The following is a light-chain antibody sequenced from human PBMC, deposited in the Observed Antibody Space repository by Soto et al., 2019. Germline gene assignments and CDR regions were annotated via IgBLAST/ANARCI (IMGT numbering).Light chain of an antibody. CDR1: KSLSSH. J-gene: IGKJ1*01. CDR2: AAS. Sequence: DIQLKKLLTSKSETAEQTLTLTSPARKSLSSHLNWYQQKPGKAPKRLIYAASSLQSGFPSRFSGSGSGTDFTLTISSLQPENFATYNRLQDYNYPWSFGQRTSGEIK. V-gene: IGKV1-39*01. CDR3: LQDYNYPWS.